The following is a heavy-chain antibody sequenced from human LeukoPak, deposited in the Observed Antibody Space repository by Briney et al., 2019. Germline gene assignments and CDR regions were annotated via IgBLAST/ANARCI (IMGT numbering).Heavy chain of an antibody. Sequence: ETLSLTCTVSGGSISSYYWSWVRQAPGKGLEWVGRIKSKTDGGTTDYAAPVKGRFTISRDDSKNTLYLQMNSLKTEDTAVYYCTTGNRYDILTGYSHFDYWGQGTLVTVSS. V-gene: IGHV3-15*01. J-gene: IGHJ4*02. CDR3: TTGNRYDILTGYSHFDY. CDR1: GGSISSYY. CDR2: IKSKTDGGTT. D-gene: IGHD3-9*01.